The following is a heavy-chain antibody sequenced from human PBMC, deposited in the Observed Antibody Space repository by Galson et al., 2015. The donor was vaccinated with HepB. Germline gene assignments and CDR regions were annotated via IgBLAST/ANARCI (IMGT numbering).Heavy chain of an antibody. CDR1: GFTFSSYS. CDR3: AREGIPDAFDI. CDR2: ISSSSSTI. Sequence: SLRLSCAASGFTFSSYSMNWVRQAPGKGLEWVSYISSSSSTIYYADSVKGRFTISRDNAKNSLYLQMNSLRAEDTAVYYCAREGIPDAFDIWGQGTMVTVSS. V-gene: IGHV3-48*01. J-gene: IGHJ3*02. D-gene: IGHD5-18*01.